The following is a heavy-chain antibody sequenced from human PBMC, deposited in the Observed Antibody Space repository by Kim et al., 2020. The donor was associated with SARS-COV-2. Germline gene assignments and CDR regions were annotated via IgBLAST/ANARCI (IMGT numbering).Heavy chain of an antibody. CDR2: MWFDGSNK. CDR1: GFTFSSYG. J-gene: IGHJ6*03. Sequence: GGSLRLSCAASGFTFSSYGMHWVRQAPGKGLEWMAFMWFDGSNKNYSDSVKGRFAISRDNSKNTLYLQMNNLRVEDTAVYYCAEVAAAGPYYYYYYMDVWGRGTTVTVFS. D-gene: IGHD6-13*01. V-gene: IGHV3-30*02. CDR3: AEVAAAGPYYYYYYMDV.